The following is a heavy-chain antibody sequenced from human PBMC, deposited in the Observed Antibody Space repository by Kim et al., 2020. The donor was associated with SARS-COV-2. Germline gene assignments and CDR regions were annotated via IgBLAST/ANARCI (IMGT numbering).Heavy chain of an antibody. J-gene: IGHJ6*03. CDR3: ARDGSGSANKFFYYYMDL. CDR2: ITSSSRYI. Sequence: GGSLRLSCGGSGLMFSAYSMHWVRQAPGKGLEWVSSITSSSRYIHYADSVKGRFAISRDNAKNSLYLEMNSLRAEDTGVYYCARDGSGSANKFFYYYMDLWGTGTTVTVSS. CDR1: GLMFSAYS. D-gene: IGHD3-10*01. V-gene: IGHV3-21*01.